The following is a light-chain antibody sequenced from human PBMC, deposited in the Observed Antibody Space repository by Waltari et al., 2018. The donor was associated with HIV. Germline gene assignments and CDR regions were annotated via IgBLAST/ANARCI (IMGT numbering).Light chain of an antibody. J-gene: IGLJ2*01. CDR3: SSVSGSINFVV. CDR2: EIK. Sequence: QSALTQPPSASGSPGQSVTISCTGTSSDVGAYKFVSWYQQNPGKAPKLMIHEIKQRPSGLPDRFSGSKSGNTASLTVSGLQAEYEAEYYCSSVSGSINFVVFGGGTKLTVL. CDR1: SSDVGAYKF. V-gene: IGLV2-8*01.